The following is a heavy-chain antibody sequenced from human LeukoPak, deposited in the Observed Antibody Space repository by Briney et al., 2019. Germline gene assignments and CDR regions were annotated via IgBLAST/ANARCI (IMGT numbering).Heavy chain of an antibody. V-gene: IGHV1-8*01. CDR1: GGTFSKYS. D-gene: IGHD6-6*01. CDR2: MNPNSGNT. J-gene: IGHJ4*02. CDR3: ARGQMAGIAARRDFDY. Sequence: ASVKVSCKAFGGTFSKYSFNWVRQATGQGLEWMGWMNPNSGNTGYAQKFQGRVTMTRNTSISTVYMELSSLRSEDTAVYYCARGQMAGIAARRDFDYWGQGTLVTVSS.